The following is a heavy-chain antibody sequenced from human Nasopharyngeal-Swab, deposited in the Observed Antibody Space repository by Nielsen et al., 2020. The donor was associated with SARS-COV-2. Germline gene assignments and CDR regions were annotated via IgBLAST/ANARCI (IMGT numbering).Heavy chain of an antibody. D-gene: IGHD4-17*01. V-gene: IGHV3-11*04. CDR3: TTNHAYYGDYY. Sequence: GGSLRLSCAASGFTFSDYYMSWIRQAPGKGLEWVSYISSSGSTIYYADSVKGRFTISRDNAKNSLYLQMNSLRAEDTAVYYCTTNHAYYGDYYWGQGTLVTVSS. CDR2: ISSSGSTI. CDR1: GFTFSDYY. J-gene: IGHJ4*02.